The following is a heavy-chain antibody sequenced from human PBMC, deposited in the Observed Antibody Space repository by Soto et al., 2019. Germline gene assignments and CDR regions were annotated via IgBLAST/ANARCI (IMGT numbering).Heavy chain of an antibody. V-gene: IGHV1-18*04. J-gene: IGHJ4*02. D-gene: IGHD3-3*01. CDR3: ARVITIFGVVIIPRYYFDY. CDR2: ISAYNGNT. CDR1: GYTFTSYG. Sequence: ASVKVSCKASGYTFTSYGISWVRQAPGQGLEWMGWISAYNGNTNYAQKLQGRVTMTTDTSTSTAHMELRSLRSDDTAVYYCARVITIFGVVIIPRYYFDYWGQGTLVTVSS.